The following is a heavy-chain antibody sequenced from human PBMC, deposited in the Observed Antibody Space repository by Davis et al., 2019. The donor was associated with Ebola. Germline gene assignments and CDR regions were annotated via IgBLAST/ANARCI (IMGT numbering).Heavy chain of an antibody. CDR3: ARYERIYYDSSGYTDF. D-gene: IGHD3-22*01. CDR1: GFSFSDYY. V-gene: IGHV3-11*06. CDR2: ISSSSSYT. Sequence: GGSLRLSCAASGFSFSDYYMSWIRQAPGKGLEWVSYISSSSSYTNYADSVKGRFTISRDNAKNSLYLQMNSLRAEDTAVYYCARYERIYYDSSGYTDFWGQGTLVTVSS. J-gene: IGHJ4*02.